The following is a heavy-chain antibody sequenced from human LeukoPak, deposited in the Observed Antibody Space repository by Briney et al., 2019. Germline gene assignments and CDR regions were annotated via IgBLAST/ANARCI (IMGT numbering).Heavy chain of an antibody. D-gene: IGHD1-26*01. CDR3: ARLYSGSPPRSNWFDP. J-gene: IGHJ5*02. Sequence: ASVKVSCKASGYTFTGYYMHWVRQAPGQGLEWMGWINPNSGGTSYAQKFQGRVTMTRDTSISTAYMELSRLRSDDTAVYYCARLYSGSPPRSNWFDPWGQGTLVTVSS. CDR2: INPNSGGT. V-gene: IGHV1-2*02. CDR1: GYTFTGYY.